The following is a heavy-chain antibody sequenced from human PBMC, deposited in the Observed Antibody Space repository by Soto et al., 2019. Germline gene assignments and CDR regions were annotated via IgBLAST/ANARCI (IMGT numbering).Heavy chain of an antibody. CDR3: ARVPGYCSGGSCDWFDP. Sequence: ASVKVSCKASGYTFTSYDINWVRQATGQGLEWMGWMNPNSGNTGYAQKFQGRVTMTRNTSISTAYMELSSLRSKDTAVYYCARVPGYCSGGSCDWFDPWGQGTLVTVSS. CDR1: GYTFTSYD. CDR2: MNPNSGNT. D-gene: IGHD2-15*01. V-gene: IGHV1-8*01. J-gene: IGHJ5*02.